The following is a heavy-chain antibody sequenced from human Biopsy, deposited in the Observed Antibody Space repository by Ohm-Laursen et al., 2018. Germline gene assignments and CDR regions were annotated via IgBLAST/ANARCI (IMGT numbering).Heavy chain of an antibody. D-gene: IGHD6-19*01. CDR3: ARSGQWARYYFDY. J-gene: IGHJ4*01. CDR1: GGSISGYY. CDR2: INHRGYT. Sequence: TLSLTCPVSGGSISGYYWSWVRQPPGKGLERIGEINHRGYTDYNASLKGRVSISVDTSKNQLSLNLTSVTAADTAVFYCARSGQWARYYFDYWGHGTLVTVSP. V-gene: IGHV4-34*01.